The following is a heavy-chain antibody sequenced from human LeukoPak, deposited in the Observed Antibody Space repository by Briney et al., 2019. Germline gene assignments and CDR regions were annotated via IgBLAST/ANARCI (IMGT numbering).Heavy chain of an antibody. CDR2: IIPIFGTA. J-gene: IGHJ4*02. Sequence: EASVKVSCKASGGTFSSYAISWVRQAPGQGLEWTGGIIPIFGTANYAQKFQGRVTITADESTSTAYMELSSLRSEDTAVYYCARVRGSYYGGGSDYWGQGTLVTVSS. D-gene: IGHD1-26*01. CDR3: ARVRGSYYGGGSDY. V-gene: IGHV1-69*13. CDR1: GGTFSSYA.